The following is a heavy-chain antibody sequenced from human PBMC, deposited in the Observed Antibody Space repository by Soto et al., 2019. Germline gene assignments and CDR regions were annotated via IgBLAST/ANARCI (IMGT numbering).Heavy chain of an antibody. J-gene: IGHJ3*02. V-gene: IGHV3-23*01. CDR2: ISNNGGST. CDR1: GFSFSNYG. D-gene: IGHD3-22*01. Sequence: PGGSLRLSCAASGFSFSNYGMIWVRQAPGKGLEWVSTISNNGGSTYYADSVKGRFTISRDNSKNTLYLQMNSLRAEDTAVHYCPKDLPLGGYYYAPDGFDIWGQGTMVTVSS. CDR3: PKDLPLGGYYYAPDGFDI.